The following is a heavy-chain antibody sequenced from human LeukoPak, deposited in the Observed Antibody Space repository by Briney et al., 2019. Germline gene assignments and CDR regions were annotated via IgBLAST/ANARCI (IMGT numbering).Heavy chain of an antibody. CDR1: GYTFTSYD. D-gene: IGHD3-9*01. CDR3: ATPTDYDILTGYSH. V-gene: IGHV1-8*03. Sequence: SVKVSCNASGYTFTSYDINWVRQASGQGLEWMGWMNPNTGNTGYAQKFQGRVTITRNTSISTVYMELSSLRSEDTAVYYCATPTDYDILTGYSHWGQGTLVTVSS. J-gene: IGHJ4*02. CDR2: MNPNTGNT.